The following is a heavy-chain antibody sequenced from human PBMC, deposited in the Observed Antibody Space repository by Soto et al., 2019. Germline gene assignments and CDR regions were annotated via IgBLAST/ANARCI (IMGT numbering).Heavy chain of an antibody. CDR3: ARDLSSGGYLFDY. CDR1: GGTFSSYA. Sequence: QVQLVQSGAEVKKPGFSVKVSCKASGGTFSSYAISWVRQAPGQGLEWMGGIIPIFGTANYAQKFQGRVTITADESTSTDYMELSSLRSEDTAVYYCARDLSSGGYLFDYWGQGTLVTVAS. V-gene: IGHV1-69*01. J-gene: IGHJ4*02. CDR2: IIPIFGTA. D-gene: IGHD6-19*01.